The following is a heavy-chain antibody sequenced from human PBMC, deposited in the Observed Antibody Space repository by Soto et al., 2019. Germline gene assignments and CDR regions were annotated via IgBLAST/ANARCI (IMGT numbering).Heavy chain of an antibody. CDR3: ARDKLTGDPWEGFDI. J-gene: IGHJ3*02. D-gene: IGHD3-9*01. V-gene: IGHV3-48*02. Sequence: SVEGRFAISRDNAKSSLYLQVNSLRDEDTAVYYCARDKLTGDPWEGFDIWGQGTMVTVSP.